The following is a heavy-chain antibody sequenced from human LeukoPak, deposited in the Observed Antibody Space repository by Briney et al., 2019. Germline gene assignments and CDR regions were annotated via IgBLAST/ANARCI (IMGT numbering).Heavy chain of an antibody. CDR2: IYTSGSP. CDR1: GGSISSYY. J-gene: IGHJ2*01. D-gene: IGHD2-2*01. V-gene: IGHV4-4*07. Sequence: PSETLSLTCTVSGGSISSYYWSWIRQPAGKALEWIGRIYTSGSPNYNPSLKSRVIMSVDTSKNQFSLKLSSVTAADTAVYYCARVTRYCSSSSCDFDLRYFDLWGRGTLVTVSS. CDR3: ARVTRYCSSSSCDFDLRYFDL.